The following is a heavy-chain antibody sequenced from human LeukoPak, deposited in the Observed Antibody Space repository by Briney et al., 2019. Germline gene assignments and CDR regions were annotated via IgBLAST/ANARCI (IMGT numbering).Heavy chain of an antibody. V-gene: IGHV4-31*03. D-gene: IGHD4-17*01. Sequence: SETLSLTCTVSGGSISSGGYYWSWIRQHPGKGLEWIGYIYYSGSTYYNPSLKSRVTISVDTSKNQFSLKLSSETAADTAVYYCARVRSNWYFDLWGRGTLVTVSS. J-gene: IGHJ2*01. CDR2: IYYSGST. CDR1: GGSISSGGYY. CDR3: ARVRSNWYFDL.